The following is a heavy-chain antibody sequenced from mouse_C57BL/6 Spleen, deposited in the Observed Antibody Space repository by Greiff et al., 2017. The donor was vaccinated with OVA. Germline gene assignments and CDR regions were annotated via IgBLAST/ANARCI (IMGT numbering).Heavy chain of an antibody. CDR1: GFTFSDYY. V-gene: IGHV5-16*01. CDR3: ARVIYDGYYDWYFDV. CDR2: INYDGSST. Sequence: VQLKESAGGLVQPGSSLKLSCTASGFTFSDYYMAWVRQVPEKGLEWVANINYDGSSTYYLDSLKSRFITSRDNAKNILYLQMSSLKSEDTATYYCARVIYDGYYDWYFDVWGTGTTVTVSS. J-gene: IGHJ1*03. D-gene: IGHD2-3*01.